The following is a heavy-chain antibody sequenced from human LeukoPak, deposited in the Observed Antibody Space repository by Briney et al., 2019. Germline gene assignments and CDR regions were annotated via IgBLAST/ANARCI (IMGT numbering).Heavy chain of an antibody. D-gene: IGHD4-17*01. Sequence: SGGSLGLSCTASAFSFSSYAMTWLRQAPGKGLEWVSGIHGSGGVTYYADSVKGRFTISRDNSKNTLYLQMNSLRVEDTAVYYCAKDPNGDYVGAFDSWGQGTMVTVSS. CDR1: AFSFSSYA. CDR2: IHGSGGVT. J-gene: IGHJ3*02. V-gene: IGHV3-23*01. CDR3: AKDPNGDYVGAFDS.